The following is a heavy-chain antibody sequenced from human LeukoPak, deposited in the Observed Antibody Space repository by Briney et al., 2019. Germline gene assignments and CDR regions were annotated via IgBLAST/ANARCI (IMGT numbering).Heavy chain of an antibody. CDR1: GFTFSSYW. D-gene: IGHD2-21*02. CDR2: IKQDGSEK. CDR3: ARAMPAYCGGDCYTDY. V-gene: IGHV3-7*01. Sequence: GGSLRLSCAASGFTFSSYWMSWVRQAPGKGLEWVANIKQDGSEKYYVDSVKGRFTISRGNAKNSLYLQMNSLRAEDTAVYYCARAMPAYCGGDCYTDYWGQGTLVTVSS. J-gene: IGHJ4*02.